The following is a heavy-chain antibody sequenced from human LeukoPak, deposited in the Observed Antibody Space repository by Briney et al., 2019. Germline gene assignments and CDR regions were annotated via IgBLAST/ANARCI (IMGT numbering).Heavy chain of an antibody. CDR1: GASISSYY. Sequence: SETLSLTCTVSGASISSYYWSWIRQAPGKTLEWLGFVHYTWNTNSSPSLKSRVTISADTSKNQFSLEMSSVTAADTAVYYCARLLLPALPSCGYWGQGILVTVSS. V-gene: IGHV4-59*08. CDR3: ARLLLPALPSCGY. J-gene: IGHJ4*02. CDR2: VHYTWNT. D-gene: IGHD1-26*01.